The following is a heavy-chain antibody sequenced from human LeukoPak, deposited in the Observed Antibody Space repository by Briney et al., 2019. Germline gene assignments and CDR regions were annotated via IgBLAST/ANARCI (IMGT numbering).Heavy chain of an antibody. CDR3: AKDATASPYFHWFDN. CDR1: GFTFSSYA. D-gene: IGHD3-9*01. V-gene: IGHV3-23*01. CDR2: ISGGDRT. Sequence: PGGSLRLSCAASGFTFSSYAMNWVRQAPGKGLEWVAGISGGDRTSHAASVKGRFTISRDKSKDTLYLQMNSLRAEETAVYYCAKDATASPYFHWFDNWGQGTQVIVSS. J-gene: IGHJ4*02.